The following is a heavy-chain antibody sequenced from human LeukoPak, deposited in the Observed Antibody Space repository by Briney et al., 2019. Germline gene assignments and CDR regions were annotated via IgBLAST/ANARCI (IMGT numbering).Heavy chain of an antibody. Sequence: GGSLRLSCVASGFSFSSFWMHWVRQAPGKGLVWVSRINSDGSSITYADSVKGRFTMSRDNAKNTLYLQMNSLRAEDTAVYYCTRTLDYWGQGTVVTVSS. J-gene: IGHJ4*02. CDR3: TRTLDY. CDR2: INSDGSSI. V-gene: IGHV3-74*03. CDR1: GFSFSSFW.